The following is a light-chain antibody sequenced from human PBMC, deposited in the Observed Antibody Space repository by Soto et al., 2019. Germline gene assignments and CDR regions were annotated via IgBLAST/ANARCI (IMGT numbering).Light chain of an antibody. CDR1: QNIGSN. CDR2: GAS. J-gene: IGKJ2*01. Sequence: EVVMTQSPATLSASPGERVILSCRASQNIGSNLAWYQQRPGQAPRLLMYGASSRATETPARFSGSGSATDFTLTISSLQSEDFAVYYCQQYNNWPPYTFGQGT. V-gene: IGKV3-15*01. CDR3: QQYNNWPPYT.